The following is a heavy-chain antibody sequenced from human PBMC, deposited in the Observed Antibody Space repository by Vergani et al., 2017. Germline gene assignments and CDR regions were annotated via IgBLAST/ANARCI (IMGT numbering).Heavy chain of an antibody. J-gene: IGHJ6*02. CDR2: IYYSGST. CDR3: ARDEDYYYGMDV. V-gene: IGHV4-39*07. Sequence: QLQLQESGPGLVKPSETLSLTCTVSGGSISSSSHYWGWIRQPPGKGLEWIGSIYYSGSTYYNPSLKSRVTISVDTSKNQFSLKLSSVTAADTAVYYCARDEDYYYGMDVWGQGTTVTVSS. CDR1: GGSISSSSHY.